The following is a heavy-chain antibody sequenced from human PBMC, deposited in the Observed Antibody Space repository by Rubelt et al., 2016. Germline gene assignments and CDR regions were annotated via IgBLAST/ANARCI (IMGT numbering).Heavy chain of an antibody. V-gene: IGHV4-59*12. J-gene: IGHJ5*02. Sequence: QVQLQESGPGLVKPSETLSLTCTVSGGSISSYYWSWIRQPPGKGLEWIGYIYYSGSTNYNPSLKSRGTISVDTSKNQFSLNLSSVTAADTAVYYCARGQYRLLKADWFDPWGQGTLVTVSS. CDR3: ARGQYRLLKADWFDP. CDR2: IYYSGST. CDR1: GGSISSYY. D-gene: IGHD2-2*01.